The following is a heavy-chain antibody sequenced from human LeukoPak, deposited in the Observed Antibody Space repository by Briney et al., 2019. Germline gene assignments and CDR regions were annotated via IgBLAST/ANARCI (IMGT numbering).Heavy chain of an antibody. CDR3: ASAPRRGSIGGPDN. D-gene: IGHD3-10*01. V-gene: IGHV4-39*01. CDR1: GFTFSSYD. J-gene: IGHJ4*02. CDR2: IYYSGTT. Sequence: GSLRLSCAASGFTFSSYDMNWVRQPPGKGLEWIGSIYYSGTTYYNPSLKSRVTISVDTSKNQFSLKLSSVTAADTAVYYCASAPRRGSIGGPDNWGQGTLVTVSS.